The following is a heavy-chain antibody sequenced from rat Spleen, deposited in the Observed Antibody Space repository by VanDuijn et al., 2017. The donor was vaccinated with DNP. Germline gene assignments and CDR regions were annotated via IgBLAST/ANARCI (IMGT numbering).Heavy chain of an antibody. J-gene: IGHJ2*01. V-gene: IGHV5-20*01. CDR2: ISYDGGRT. CDR3: IRWNSGHFDY. Sequence: EVQLVESGGGLVQPGRSLKLSCAASGFTFSDFYMAWVRQAPTKGLEWVASISYDGGRTYYRDSVKGRFTISIDNAKSTLYLPMNSLRSEDMATYYCIRWNSGHFDYWGQGVMVTVSS. CDR1: GFTFSDFY. D-gene: IGHD4-3*01.